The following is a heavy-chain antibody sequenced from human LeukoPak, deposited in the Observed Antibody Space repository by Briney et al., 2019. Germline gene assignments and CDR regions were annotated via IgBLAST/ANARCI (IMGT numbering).Heavy chain of an antibody. CDR2: IYYSGST. CDR3: ARVCSGGISYYMDV. J-gene: IGHJ6*03. CDR1: GGSISSGSYY. Sequence: SETLSLTCTVSGGSISSGSYYWGWIRQPPGKGLEWIGSIYYSGSTYYNPSLKSRVTISVDTSKNQFSLKLSSVTAADTAVYYCARVCSGGISYYMDVWGKGTTVTVSS. D-gene: IGHD2-15*01. V-gene: IGHV4-39*07.